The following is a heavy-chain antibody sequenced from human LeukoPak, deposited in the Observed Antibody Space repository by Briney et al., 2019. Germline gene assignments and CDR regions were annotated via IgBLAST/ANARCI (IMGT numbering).Heavy chain of an antibody. J-gene: IGHJ4*02. V-gene: IGHV3-11*04. CDR1: GFTFSDYY. Sequence: ESGGSLRLSCAASGFTFSDYYMSWIRQAPGKGLEWVSYISSSGSTIYYADSVKGRFTISRDNAKNSLYLQMNSLRAEDTAVYYCARDRTTVTSRDGFGYWGQGTLVTVSS. D-gene: IGHD4-17*01. CDR3: ARDRTTVTSRDGFGY. CDR2: ISSSGSTI.